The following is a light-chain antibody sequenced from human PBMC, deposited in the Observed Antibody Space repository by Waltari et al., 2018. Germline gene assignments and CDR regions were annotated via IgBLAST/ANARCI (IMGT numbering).Light chain of an antibody. Sequence: QSALTQPASVSGSPGQSITISCTGTSSDVGGYNYVSWYQQHPGKAPKLMIYEVSNWPSVVSKRFSGSKSGNTASLTISGLQAEDEADYYCSSYTSSSTLVFGGGTKLTVL. CDR2: EVS. CDR3: SSYTSSSTLV. V-gene: IGLV2-14*01. CDR1: SSDVGGYNY. J-gene: IGLJ2*01.